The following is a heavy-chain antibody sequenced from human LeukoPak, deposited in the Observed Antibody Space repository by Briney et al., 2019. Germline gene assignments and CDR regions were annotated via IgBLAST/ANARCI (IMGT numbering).Heavy chain of an antibody. CDR2: ISSSGSTI. Sequence: GGSLRLSCAASGFTFSSYEMNWVRQAPGKGLEWVSYISSSGSTIYYADSVKGRFTISRDNPKNSLYLQMNSLRAEDTAVYYCAGTNYYGSGSAEYFQHWGQGTLVTVSS. CDR3: AGTNYYGSGSAEYFQH. CDR1: GFTFSSYE. V-gene: IGHV3-48*03. D-gene: IGHD3-10*01. J-gene: IGHJ1*01.